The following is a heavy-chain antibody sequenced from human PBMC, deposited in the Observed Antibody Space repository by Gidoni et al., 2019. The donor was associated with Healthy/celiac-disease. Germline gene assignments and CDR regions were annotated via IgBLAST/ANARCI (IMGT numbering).Heavy chain of an antibody. V-gene: IGHV1-8*01. CDR2: MNPNSGNT. Sequence: QVQLVQSGAEVKKPGASVKVSCKASGYTFTSSDINWVRQATGQGRGWMGWMNPNSGNTGYAQKFQGRVTMTRNTSISTAYMELSSLRSEDTAVYYCAKERYNWNYEGGYYYYGMDVWGQGTTVTVSS. CDR3: AKERYNWNYEGGYYYYGMDV. CDR1: GYTFTSSD. J-gene: IGHJ6*02. D-gene: IGHD1-7*01.